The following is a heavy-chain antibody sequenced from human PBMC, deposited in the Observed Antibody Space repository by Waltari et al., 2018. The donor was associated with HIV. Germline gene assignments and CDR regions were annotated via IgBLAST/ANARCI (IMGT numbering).Heavy chain of an antibody. Sequence: QVQLVESGGGVVQPGRSLRLSCAASGFSFSSEAMHWVRQAPGKGVGWVAAISYDGRNKLYADSVKGRFTISRDNSKNTVYVEMSSLSPEDTAVYFCARDAAPPEYWGQGTLVTVSS. V-gene: IGHV3-30*04. CDR3: ARDAAPPEY. J-gene: IGHJ4*02. CDR1: GFSFSSEA. CDR2: ISYDGRNK.